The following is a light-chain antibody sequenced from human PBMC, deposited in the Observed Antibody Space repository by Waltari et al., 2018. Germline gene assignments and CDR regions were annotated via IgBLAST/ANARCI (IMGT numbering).Light chain of an antibody. J-gene: IGKJ1*01. V-gene: IGKV2-30*01. CDR3: MQGTHRPWT. CDR1: QSLVSSDGNTY. Sequence: VVMTQSPLSLPVTLGQPASISCRSSQSLVSSDGNTYFNWFHKRPGQSPRRLVYKVSNRDSGVPDRFSGSGSGTDFTLTISRVEAEDVGVYYCMQGTHRPWTFGQGTKVEIE. CDR2: KVS.